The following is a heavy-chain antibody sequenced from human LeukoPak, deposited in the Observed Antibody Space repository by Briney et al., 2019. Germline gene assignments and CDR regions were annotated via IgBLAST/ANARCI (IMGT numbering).Heavy chain of an antibody. CDR1: GYTFIIYG. J-gene: IGHJ4*02. CDR3: ARDSTVVASGSYYLPDFDY. D-gene: IGHD3-10*01. Sequence: ASVKVSCKASGYTFIIYGISWVRQAPGHGLEWMGWISAYNGNTNYAQKVQGRVTMTTDTSTSTAYMELRSLRSDDTAVYYCARDSTVVASGSYYLPDFDYRGQGTLVTVSS. CDR2: ISAYNGNT. V-gene: IGHV1-18*01.